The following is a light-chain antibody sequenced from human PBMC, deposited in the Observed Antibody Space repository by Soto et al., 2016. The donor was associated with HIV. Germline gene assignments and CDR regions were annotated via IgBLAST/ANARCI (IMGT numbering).Light chain of an antibody. Sequence: DIQMTQSPSSVSASVGDRVTITRRASQGISSWLAWYQQKPGKAPKLPISDASNLQSGVPSRFSGSGSGTDFTLTISSLQPEDFATYYCQQVHSFPWTFGQGTKVEIK. J-gene: IGKJ1*01. CDR3: QQVHSFPWT. CDR1: QGISSW. CDR2: DAS. V-gene: IGKV1-12*02.